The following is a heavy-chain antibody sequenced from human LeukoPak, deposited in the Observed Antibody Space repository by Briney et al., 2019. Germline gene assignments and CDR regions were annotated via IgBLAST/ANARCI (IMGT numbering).Heavy chain of an antibody. CDR1: GFTFGDYP. CDR3: TSAKGGNPIVVGPDH. Sequence: GGSLRLSCTASGFTFGDYPMSWFRQAPGKGLEWVGFIRSKAYGGTTEYAASVKGRFTISRDDSKSIAYLQMNSLKTEDTAVYYCTSAKGGNPIVVGPDHWGQGTLVTVSS. V-gene: IGHV3-49*03. J-gene: IGHJ4*02. D-gene: IGHD4-23*01. CDR2: IRSKAYGGTT.